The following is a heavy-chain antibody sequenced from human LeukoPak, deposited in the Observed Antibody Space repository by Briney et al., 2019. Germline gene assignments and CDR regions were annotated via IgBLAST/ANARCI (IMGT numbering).Heavy chain of an antibody. CDR2: ISYDGSNK. CDR3: AKDPTSYYYGMDV. Sequence: GGSLRLSCAASGFTFSSYGMHWVRQAPGKGLEWVAVISYDGSNKYYADSVKGRFTISRDNSKNTLYLQMNSPRAEDTAVYYCAKDPTSYYYGMDVWGQGTTVTVSS. V-gene: IGHV3-30*18. CDR1: GFTFSSYG. J-gene: IGHJ6*02.